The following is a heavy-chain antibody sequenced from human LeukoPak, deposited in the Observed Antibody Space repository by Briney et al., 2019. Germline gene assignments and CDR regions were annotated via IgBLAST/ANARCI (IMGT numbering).Heavy chain of an antibody. Sequence: PSETLSLTCTVSGGSISSSSYYWGWIRQPPGKGLEWIGSIYYSGSTYYNPSLKSRVTISVDTSKNQFSLKLSSVTAADTAVYYCARLPDPYYYDSSGYYSDWYFDLWGRGTLVTVSS. V-gene: IGHV4-39*01. CDR1: GGSISSSSYY. D-gene: IGHD3-22*01. CDR2: IYYSGST. CDR3: ARLPDPYYYDSSGYYSDWYFDL. J-gene: IGHJ2*01.